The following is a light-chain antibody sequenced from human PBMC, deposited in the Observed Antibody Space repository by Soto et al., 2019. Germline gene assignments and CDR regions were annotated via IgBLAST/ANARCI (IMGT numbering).Light chain of an antibody. Sequence: EMVLTQSPDTLSLSPGERATLSCRASRSFASSYLGWYQQKPGQAPMLLIYAASSRATGIPDRFSGSGSGTDCTLTINRLEPEDSAVYYCQQYGASPPYTFGQGTKLEI. J-gene: IGKJ2*01. CDR3: QQYGASPPYT. CDR1: RSFASSY. V-gene: IGKV3-20*01. CDR2: AAS.